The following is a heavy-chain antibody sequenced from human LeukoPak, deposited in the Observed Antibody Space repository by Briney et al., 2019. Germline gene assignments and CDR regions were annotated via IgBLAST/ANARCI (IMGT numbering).Heavy chain of an antibody. D-gene: IGHD6-19*01. Sequence: GSLRLSCAASGFTSSSYWMSWVRQAPGKGLEWVANIKQDGSEKYYVDSVKGRFTISRDNAKNSLYLQMNSLRAEDTAVYYCARDGLPLIAVAGIYDYWGQGTLVTVSS. CDR1: GFTSSSYW. V-gene: IGHV3-7*01. CDR2: IKQDGSEK. CDR3: ARDGLPLIAVAGIYDY. J-gene: IGHJ4*02.